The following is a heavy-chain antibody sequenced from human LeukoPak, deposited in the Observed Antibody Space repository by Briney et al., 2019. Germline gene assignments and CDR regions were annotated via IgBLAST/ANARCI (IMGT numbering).Heavy chain of an antibody. CDR3: ARHRGISTRDFDH. D-gene: IGHD3-16*01. V-gene: IGHV3-53*01. CDR2: IYSGGST. J-gene: IGHJ4*02. CDR1: GFTVSSND. Sequence: GGSLRLSCAASGFTVSSNDMSWVRQAPGKGLEWVSVIYSGGSTYYADSVKGRFTISRDNSKNTLYLQMNSLRAGDTAVYYCARHRGISTRDFDHWGQGTLVTVSS.